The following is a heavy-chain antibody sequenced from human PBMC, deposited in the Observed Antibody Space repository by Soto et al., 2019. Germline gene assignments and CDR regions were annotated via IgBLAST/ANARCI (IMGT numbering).Heavy chain of an antibody. CDR3: ARTNGWNSQYYYYMDV. D-gene: IGHD1-7*01. V-gene: IGHV4-59*08. J-gene: IGHJ6*03. CDR2: IYYSGST. Sequence: NPSETLSLTCTVSGGSISSYYWSWIRQPPGKGLEWIGYIYYSGSTNYNPSLKSRVTISVDTSKNQFSLKLSSVTAADTAVYYCARTNGWNSQYYYYMDVWGKGTTVTVSS. CDR1: GGSISSYY.